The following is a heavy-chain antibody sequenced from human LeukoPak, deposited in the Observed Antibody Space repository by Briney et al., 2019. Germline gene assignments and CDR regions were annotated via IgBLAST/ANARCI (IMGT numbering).Heavy chain of an antibody. CDR3: ARHGGYSFIGGWFDP. J-gene: IGHJ5*02. D-gene: IGHD5-18*01. Sequence: PSETLSLTCTVSGGSISSYYWSWIRQPPGKGLEWIGYIYTSGSTNYNPSLKSRVTISVDTSKNQFSLKLSSVTAADTVVYYCARHGGYSFIGGWFDPWGQGTLVTVSS. CDR2: IYTSGST. V-gene: IGHV4-4*09. CDR1: GGSISSYY.